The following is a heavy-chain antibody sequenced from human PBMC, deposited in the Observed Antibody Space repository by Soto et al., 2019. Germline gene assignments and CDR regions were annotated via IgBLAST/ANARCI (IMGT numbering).Heavy chain of an antibody. Sequence: LKISCKGSGYTFTNNWIGWVRQKPGKGLEWMGLIHPRDSDARYSPSFQGQVTLSADRSTSTAYLQWTSVQASDSAMYYCVRQGVRSSGWFDLWGRGTQVAVSS. J-gene: IGHJ5*02. V-gene: IGHV5-51*01. CDR2: IHPRDSDA. CDR1: GYTFTNNW. CDR3: VRQGVRSSGWFDL. D-gene: IGHD3-22*01.